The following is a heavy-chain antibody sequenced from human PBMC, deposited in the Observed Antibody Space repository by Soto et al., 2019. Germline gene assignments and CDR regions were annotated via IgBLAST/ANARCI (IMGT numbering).Heavy chain of an antibody. J-gene: IGHJ5*02. CDR3: AKAAYPNPQYLRRWFDP. CDR1: GFTFSSYG. V-gene: IGHV3-30*18. Sequence: QVQLVESGGGVVQPGRSLRLSCAASGFTFSSYGMHWVRQAPGKGLEWVAVISYDGSNKYYADSVKGRFTISRDNSKNTLYLQMNSLRAEDTAVYYCAKAAYPNPQYLRRWFDPWGQGTLVTVSS. D-gene: IGHD4-4*01. CDR2: ISYDGSNK.